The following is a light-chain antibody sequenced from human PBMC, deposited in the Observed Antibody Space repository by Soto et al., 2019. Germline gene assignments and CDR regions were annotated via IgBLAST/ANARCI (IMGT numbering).Light chain of an antibody. J-gene: IGLJ1*01. CDR1: SSDVGGYNY. Sequence: QSVLTHPASVSGSPGQSSTISCTGTSSDVGGYNYVSWYQQHPGKAPKLMIYDVSNRPSGVSNRFSGSKSGNTASLTISGLQAEDEADYYCSSYTSSSTHYVFGTGTKVTVL. CDR2: DVS. CDR3: SSYTSSSTHYV. V-gene: IGLV2-14*01.